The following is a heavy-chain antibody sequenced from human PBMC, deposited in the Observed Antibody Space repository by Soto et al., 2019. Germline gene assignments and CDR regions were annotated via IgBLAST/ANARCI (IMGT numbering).Heavy chain of an antibody. D-gene: IGHD6-6*01. J-gene: IGHJ4*02. Sequence: QVQLQQWGAGLLKPSETLSLTCAVYGGSFSGYYWSWIRQPPGKGLEWIGEINHSGSTNYNPSLKSRVTISVDTSKNQFSLKLSSVTAADTAVYYCANVVARPTSGTDYWGQGTLVTVSS. CDR1: GGSFSGYY. CDR2: INHSGST. V-gene: IGHV4-34*01. CDR3: ANVVARPTSGTDY.